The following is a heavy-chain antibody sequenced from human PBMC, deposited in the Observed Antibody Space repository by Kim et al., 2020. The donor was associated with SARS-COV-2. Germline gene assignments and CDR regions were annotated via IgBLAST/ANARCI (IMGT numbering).Heavy chain of an antibody. CDR3: ARDSAPMVRGVIDY. CDR2: IWYDGSNK. D-gene: IGHD3-10*01. CDR1: GFTFSSYG. Sequence: GGSLRLSCAASGFTFSSYGMHWVRQAPGKGLEWVAVIWYDGSNKYYADSVKGRFTISRDNSKNTLYLQMNSLRAEDTAVYYCARDSAPMVRGVIDYWGQGTLVTVSS. V-gene: IGHV3-33*01. J-gene: IGHJ4*02.